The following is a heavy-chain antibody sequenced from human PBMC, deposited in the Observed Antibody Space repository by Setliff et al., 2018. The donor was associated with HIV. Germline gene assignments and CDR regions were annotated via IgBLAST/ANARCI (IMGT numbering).Heavy chain of an antibody. CDR1: GFAFRNYI. CDR2: ISYDGSSK. V-gene: IGHV3-30*01. D-gene: IGHD6-6*01. Sequence: GGSLRLSCAASGFAFRNYIFHWVRQAPGKGLEWVAIISYDGSSKYYADSVKGRFTISRDKSKSTLYLQMNSLRVEDTAVYYCARVWAMQQLVPGYWGQGTLVTVSS. J-gene: IGHJ4*02. CDR3: ARVWAMQQLVPGY.